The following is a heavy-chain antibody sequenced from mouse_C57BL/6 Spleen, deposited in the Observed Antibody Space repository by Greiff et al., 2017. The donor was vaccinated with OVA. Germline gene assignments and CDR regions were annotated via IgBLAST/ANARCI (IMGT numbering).Heavy chain of an antibody. CDR3: ARTASFYGSSSHFDY. V-gene: IGHV5-17*01. D-gene: IGHD1-1*01. Sequence: EVQGVESGGGLVKPGGSLKLSCAASGFTFSDYGMHWVRQAPEKGLEWVAYISSGSSTIYYADTGKGRFTISRDNAKNTLFLQMTSLRSEDTAMYYCARTASFYGSSSHFDYWGQGTTLTVSS. J-gene: IGHJ2*01. CDR2: ISSGSSTI. CDR1: GFTFSDYG.